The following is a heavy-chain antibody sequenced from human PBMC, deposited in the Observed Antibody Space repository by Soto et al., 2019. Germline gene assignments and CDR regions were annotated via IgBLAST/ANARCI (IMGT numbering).Heavy chain of an antibody. CDR2: IIPILGIA. J-gene: IGHJ6*03. CDR3: ARDRPIAARKYDYYYYMDV. D-gene: IGHD6-6*01. V-gene: IGHV1-69*04. Sequence: GASVKVSCKASGGTFSSYTISWVRQAPGQGLEWMGRIIPILGIANYAQKFQGRVTITADKSTSTAYMELSSLRSEDTAVYYCARDRPIAARKYDYYYYMDVWGKGTTVTVSS. CDR1: GGTFSSYT.